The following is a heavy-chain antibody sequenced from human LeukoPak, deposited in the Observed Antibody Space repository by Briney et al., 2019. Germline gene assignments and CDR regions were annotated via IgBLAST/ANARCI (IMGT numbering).Heavy chain of an antibody. Sequence: GGSLRLSCVASGFTFNNYAMNWVRQAPGKGLEWDSAISDSDGSTTYADSVKGRVTISTDKSKNTLYLQMNSLRAEGTAVYHCAKADCRSINCYVKDFWGKGTTVTVSS. J-gene: IGHJ6*04. CDR1: GFTFNNYA. CDR2: ISDSDGST. D-gene: IGHD2-2*01. CDR3: AKADCRSINCYVKDF. V-gene: IGHV3-23*01.